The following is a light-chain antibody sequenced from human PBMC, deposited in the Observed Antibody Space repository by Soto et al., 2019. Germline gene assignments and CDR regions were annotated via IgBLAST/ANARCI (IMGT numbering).Light chain of an antibody. J-gene: IGKJ2*01. CDR1: QSVTNNY. CDR2: GAS. Sequence: EIVLTQSPGTLSLSPGERVTLSCRASQSVTNNYLAWFQQRPGQAPRLLIYGASSRASGIPDRLRGSGSRTDFTLTISRLEPEDFAVYFCQQYATSPYTFGQGTKLEIK. V-gene: IGKV3-20*01. CDR3: QQYATSPYT.